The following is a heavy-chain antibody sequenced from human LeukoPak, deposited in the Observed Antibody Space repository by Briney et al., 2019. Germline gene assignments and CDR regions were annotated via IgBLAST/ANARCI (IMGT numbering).Heavy chain of an antibody. D-gene: IGHD2-15*01. CDR1: GFTFSSYG. CDR2: ISYDGSNK. J-gene: IGHJ1*01. Sequence: GGSLRLSCAASGFTFSSYGMHWVRQAPGKGLEWVAVISYDGSNKYYADSVKGRFTISRDNSKNTLYLQMNSLRAEDTAVYYCARDRGYCSGGSCSVFQHWGQGTLVTVSS. CDR3: ARDRGYCSGGSCSVFQH. V-gene: IGHV3-30*03.